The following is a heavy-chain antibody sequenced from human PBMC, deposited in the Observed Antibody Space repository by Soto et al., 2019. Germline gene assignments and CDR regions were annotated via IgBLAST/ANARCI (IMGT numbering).Heavy chain of an antibody. CDR3: VRIKGELVWPNWFDP. Sequence: RGESLKISCKASGYNFNNYYIGWVRQMPGKGLEWMAIIYPDDSDTKYSASFQGQVTISVDKSISTAFLQWSSLKASGTAMYHCVRIKGELVWPNWFDPWGQGTQVTVSS. D-gene: IGHD1-7*01. CDR1: GYNFNNYY. V-gene: IGHV5-51*01. J-gene: IGHJ5*02. CDR2: IYPDDSDT.